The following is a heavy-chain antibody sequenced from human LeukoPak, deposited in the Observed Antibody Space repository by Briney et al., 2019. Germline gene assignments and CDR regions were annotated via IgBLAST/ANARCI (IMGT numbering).Heavy chain of an antibody. CDR3: ASGGYALGIRKDPFDY. CDR2: ISSSSYI. J-gene: IGHJ4*02. CDR1: GFPFSSYS. V-gene: IGHV3-21*01. Sequence: GGSLRLSCAASGFPFSSYSMNWVRQAPGRGLEWVSSISSSSYIYYADSVKGRFTISRDNAKNSLYLQMNSLRAEDTAVYYCASGGYALGIRKDPFDYWGQGTLVTVSS. D-gene: IGHD7-27*01.